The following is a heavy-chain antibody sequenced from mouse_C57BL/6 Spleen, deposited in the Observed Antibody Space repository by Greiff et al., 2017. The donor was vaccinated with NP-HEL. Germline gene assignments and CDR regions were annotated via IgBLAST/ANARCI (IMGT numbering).Heavy chain of an antibody. D-gene: IGHD1-1*01. CDR3: AREGAITTVVARDWYFDV. CDR2: IYPRDGST. J-gene: IGHJ1*03. V-gene: IGHV1-78*01. Sequence: QVQLKQSDAELVKPGASVKISCKVSGYTFTDHTIHWMKQRPEQGLEWIGYIYPRDGSTKYNEKFKGKATLTADKSSSTAYMQLNSLTSEDSAVYFCAREGAITTVVARDWYFDVWGTGTTVTVSS. CDR1: GYTFTDHT.